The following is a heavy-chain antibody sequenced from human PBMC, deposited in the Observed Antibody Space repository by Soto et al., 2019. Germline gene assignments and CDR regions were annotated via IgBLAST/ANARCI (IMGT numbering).Heavy chain of an antibody. J-gene: IGHJ4*02. CDR2: IFHDGSEK. Sequence: SGGSLRLSCAVSGFTFDDNAMHWVRQAPGKGLEWVAAIFHDGSEKYYAHSVKGRFAISRDNSKNTLYLQMSSLRAEDTAVYYCARDPADILTGYPDYWGQGTLVTVSS. CDR3: ARDPADILTGYPDY. V-gene: IGHV3-33*08. D-gene: IGHD3-9*01. CDR1: GFTFDDNA.